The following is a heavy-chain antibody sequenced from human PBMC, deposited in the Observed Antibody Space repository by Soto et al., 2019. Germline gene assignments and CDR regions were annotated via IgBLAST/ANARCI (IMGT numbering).Heavy chain of an antibody. Sequence: PSETLSLTCTVSGGSISSYYWSWIRQPAGKGLEWIGRIYTSGSTNYNPSFKSRVTMSVDTSKNQFSLKLSSVTAADTAVYYCARYRGAARPRWGVNWFDPWGQGTLVTVSS. J-gene: IGHJ5*02. CDR1: GGSISSYY. CDR3: ARYRGAARPRWGVNWFDP. V-gene: IGHV4-4*07. D-gene: IGHD6-6*01. CDR2: IYTSGST.